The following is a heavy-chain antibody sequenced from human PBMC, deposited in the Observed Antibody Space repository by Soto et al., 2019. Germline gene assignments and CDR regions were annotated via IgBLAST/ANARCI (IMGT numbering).Heavy chain of an antibody. J-gene: IGHJ4*02. Sequence: QVQLVESGGGVVQPGRSLRLSCAASGFTFSSYGMHWVRQAPGKGLEWVAVIWYDGSNKYYADSVKGRFTISRDNSKNTLYLQMNSLRAEDTAVYYCARDGPYYYDSRGVDYWGKGTLVTVSS. CDR1: GFTFSSYG. D-gene: IGHD3-22*01. CDR2: IWYDGSNK. V-gene: IGHV3-33*01. CDR3: ARDGPYYYDSRGVDY.